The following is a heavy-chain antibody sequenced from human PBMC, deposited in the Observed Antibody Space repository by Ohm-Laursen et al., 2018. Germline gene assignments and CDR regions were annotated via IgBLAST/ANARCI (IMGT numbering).Heavy chain of an antibody. CDR3: ARHVLSRQDYDSSGHSSIDY. V-gene: IGHV4-59*08. D-gene: IGHD3-22*01. CDR1: GGSIGTYY. CDR2: IYYSGST. J-gene: IGHJ4*02. Sequence: SETLSLTCTVSGGSIGTYYWSWIRQPPGKGLEWIGDIYYSGSTTYNPSLKSRVTISVDTSKNQFSLNLASVTAADTAVYFCARHVLSRQDYDSSGHSSIDYWGQGMLVTVSS.